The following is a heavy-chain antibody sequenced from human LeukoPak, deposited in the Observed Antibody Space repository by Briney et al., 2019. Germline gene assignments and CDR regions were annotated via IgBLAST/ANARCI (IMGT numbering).Heavy chain of an antibody. CDR2: IDRDGSST. CDR1: GFTFSSHW. V-gene: IGHV3-74*01. Sequence: PGGSLRLSCAASGFTFSSHWMHWVRQDPGKGLVWVSRIDRDGSSTTYADSVKGRFTISRDNAKNTLYLQMNSLRAEDTAVYYCARGETGSYGGSYQTVGYWGQGTLVTVSS. J-gene: IGHJ4*02. D-gene: IGHD1-26*01. CDR3: ARGETGSYGGSYQTVGY.